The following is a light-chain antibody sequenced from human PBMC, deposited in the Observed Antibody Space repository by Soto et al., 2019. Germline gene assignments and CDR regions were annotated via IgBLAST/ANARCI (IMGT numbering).Light chain of an antibody. Sequence: QSALTQPASVSGSPGQSITISCTGTNSDVGGYNYVSWYQHHPGKAPKLMIYDVTNRPSGVSNRFSGSKSGNTASLTISGLQAEDAADYYCSSYTSSSPVVFGGGTKLTVL. V-gene: IGLV2-14*03. CDR1: NSDVGGYNY. J-gene: IGLJ2*01. CDR3: SSYTSSSPVV. CDR2: DVT.